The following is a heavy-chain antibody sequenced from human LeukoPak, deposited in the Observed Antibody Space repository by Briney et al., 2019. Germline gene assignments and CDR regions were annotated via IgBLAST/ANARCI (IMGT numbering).Heavy chain of an antibody. CDR3: ARSGSGWTDFDY. Sequence: NWVRQHPGKGLEWIGYIYYSGSTYSNPPLRGRVTISIDTSKNQFSLKLSSVTVADTAVYYCARSGSGWTDFDYWGQGTLVTVSS. CDR2: IYYSGST. D-gene: IGHD6-19*01. V-gene: IGHV4-31*02. J-gene: IGHJ4*02.